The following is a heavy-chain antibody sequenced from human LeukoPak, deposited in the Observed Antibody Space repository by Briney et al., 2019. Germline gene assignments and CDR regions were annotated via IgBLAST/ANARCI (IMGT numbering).Heavy chain of an antibody. J-gene: IGHJ4*02. Sequence: GGSLRLSCAASGFTFDTYAMGWVRQAPGKGLEWVSSISNIGDVTYYADSVKGRFTISRDNSKNTLYLEMNSLRAEDTAVFYCAKDPRSVDSWGQGTLVTVSS. V-gene: IGHV3-23*01. CDR2: ISNIGDVT. CDR1: GFTFDTYA. CDR3: AKDPRSVDS.